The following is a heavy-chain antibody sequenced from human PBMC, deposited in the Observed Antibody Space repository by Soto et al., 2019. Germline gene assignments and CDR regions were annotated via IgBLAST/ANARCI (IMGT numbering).Heavy chain of an antibody. J-gene: IGHJ4*02. CDR3: VRQGLNRMSPIPATSDY. Sequence: PGESLKISCKGSGYIFTNYWIAWVRQMPGKGLEWMGNIHPGDSDTRYTPSSHGQVTISVDRSNSTAYLQWSSLEASDTAIYYCVRQGLNRMSPIPATSDYWGQGNQVTVSS. CDR1: GYIFTNYW. D-gene: IGHD2-15*01. V-gene: IGHV5-51*01. CDR2: IHPGDSDT.